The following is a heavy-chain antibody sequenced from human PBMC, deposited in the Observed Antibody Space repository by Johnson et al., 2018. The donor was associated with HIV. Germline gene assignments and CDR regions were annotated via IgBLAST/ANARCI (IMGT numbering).Heavy chain of an antibody. CDR2: ISYDGSNK. CDR3: AREGPSERAGFDI. Sequence: QVQLVESGGGVVQPGRSLRLYCAASGFTFSSYGMHWVRQAPGKGLEWVAVISYDGSNKYSADSVKGRFTISRDNSKNTLYLQMNSLRAEDTAVYYCAREGPSERAGFDIWGQGTMVTVSS. J-gene: IGHJ3*02. CDR1: GFTFSSYG. V-gene: IGHV3-30*03.